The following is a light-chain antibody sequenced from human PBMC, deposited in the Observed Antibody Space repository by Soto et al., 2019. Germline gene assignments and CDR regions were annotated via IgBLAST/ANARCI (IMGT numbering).Light chain of an antibody. CDR3: QQYQNLWT. Sequence: IGMTQSPATLCGSPGERATLSCRASQTIYSNVAWYQQRPGQPPRLLIYRASSRATGIPARFSGSGSGTEFTLTINSLQSEDFAVYYCQQYQNLWTFGQGTKVDI. J-gene: IGKJ1*01. CDR2: RAS. V-gene: IGKV3-15*01. CDR1: QTIYSN.